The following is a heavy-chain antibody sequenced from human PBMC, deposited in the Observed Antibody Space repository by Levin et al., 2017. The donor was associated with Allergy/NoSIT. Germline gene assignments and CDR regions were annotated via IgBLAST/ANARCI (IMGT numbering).Heavy chain of an antibody. Sequence: SETLSLTCAVSGYSISTIYYWSWIRQTPGKGLEWIGTVSHSGSTYYNPSLKSRVTLSVDTSKKQFSLKVSSVTAADTAVYYCARGYSANSFAMSYWGQGTLVTVSS. D-gene: IGHD4/OR15-4a*01. CDR1: GYSISTIYY. CDR3: ARGYSANSFAMSY. J-gene: IGHJ4*02. V-gene: IGHV4-38-2*01. CDR2: VSHSGST.